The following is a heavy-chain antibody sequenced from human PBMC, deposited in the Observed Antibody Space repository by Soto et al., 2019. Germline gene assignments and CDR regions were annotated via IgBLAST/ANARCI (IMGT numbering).Heavy chain of an antibody. Sequence: QVQLQESGPGLVKPSDTLSLTCAVSGYSISSSNWWGWIRQPPGKGLEWIGYIYYSGTTYYNPSHKSRVTMSVDTSKNQSSRKLTSVTAVDTAVYYCARREIQGPIDYWGQGTLVTVSS. CDR2: IYYSGTT. CDR1: GYSISSSNW. V-gene: IGHV4-28*01. D-gene: IGHD1-26*01. CDR3: ARREIQGPIDY. J-gene: IGHJ4*02.